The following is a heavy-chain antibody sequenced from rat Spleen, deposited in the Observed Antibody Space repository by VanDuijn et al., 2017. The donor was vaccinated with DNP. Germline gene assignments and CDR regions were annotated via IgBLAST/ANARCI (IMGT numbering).Heavy chain of an antibody. V-gene: IGHV5-46*01. CDR2: ISDDSGTT. CDR3: ARGENNYIYWYFDF. J-gene: IGHJ1*01. D-gene: IGHD1-10*01. Sequence: EVQLVESGGGLVQPGRSMKLSCVASGFTFSSFPMAWVRQAPTKGLEWVASISDDSGTTYYRDSVKGRFTISRDNAESSLYLQMDSLRSEDTATYYCARGENNYIYWYFDFWGPGTMVTVSS. CDR1: GFTFSSFP.